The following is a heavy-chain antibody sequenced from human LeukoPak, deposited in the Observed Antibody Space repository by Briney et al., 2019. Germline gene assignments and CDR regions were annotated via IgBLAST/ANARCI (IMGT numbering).Heavy chain of an antibody. J-gene: IGHJ4*02. D-gene: IGHD6-13*01. CDR2: ISSSSSYI. CDR3: ARDGGEIAAAGGDFDY. CDR1: GFTFSSYS. V-gene: IGHV3-21*01. Sequence: GGSLRPSCAASGFTFSSYSMNWVRQAPGKGLEWVSSISSSSSYIYYADSVKGRFTISRDNAKNSLYLQMNSLRAEDTAVYYCARDGGEIAAAGGDFDYWGQGTLVTVSS.